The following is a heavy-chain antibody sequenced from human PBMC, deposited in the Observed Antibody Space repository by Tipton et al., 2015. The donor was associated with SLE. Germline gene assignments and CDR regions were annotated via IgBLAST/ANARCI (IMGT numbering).Heavy chain of an antibody. CDR1: GYNFPNYW. D-gene: IGHD6-13*01. V-gene: IGHV5-51*03. J-gene: IGHJ4*02. Sequence: QLVQSGAEVKKPGESLTISCKASGYNFPNYWIGWVRQMPGKGLEWMGISPPGDSDTRYSPSFQGQVTISADKSITTAFLQWSRLKASDSAMYYCAKGTAAGGFDYWGQGTLVPVPS. CDR3: AKGTAAGGFDY. CDR2: SPPGDSDT.